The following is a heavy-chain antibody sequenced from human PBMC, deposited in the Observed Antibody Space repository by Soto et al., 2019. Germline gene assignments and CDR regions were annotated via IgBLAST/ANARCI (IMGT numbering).Heavy chain of an antibody. CDR2: ISSSSSYI. V-gene: IGHV3-21*01. D-gene: IGHD4-17*01. J-gene: IGHJ3*02. CDR1: GFTFSSYS. CDR3: AKLTTVTTSDAFDI. Sequence: EVQLVESGGGLVKPGGSLRLSCAASGFTFSSYSMNWVRQAPGKGLEWVSSISSSSSYIYYADSVKGRFTISRDNAKNSRYLQMNSLRAEDTAVYYCAKLTTVTTSDAFDIWGQGTMVTVSS.